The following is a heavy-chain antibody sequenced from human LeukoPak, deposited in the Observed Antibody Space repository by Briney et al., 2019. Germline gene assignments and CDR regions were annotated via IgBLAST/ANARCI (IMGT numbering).Heavy chain of an antibody. D-gene: IGHD7-27*01. J-gene: IGHJ4*02. Sequence: PSETLSLTCTVSGDFITAYYWSWIRQPPGKGLEWIGYVYYSGGTEYNPSLRSRVTISLEMSKRQFSLNLTSVTAADTAVYYCASNTGTVFDYWGQGALVTVSS. CDR3: ASNTGTVFDY. CDR1: GDFITAYY. CDR2: VYYSGGT. V-gene: IGHV4-59*01.